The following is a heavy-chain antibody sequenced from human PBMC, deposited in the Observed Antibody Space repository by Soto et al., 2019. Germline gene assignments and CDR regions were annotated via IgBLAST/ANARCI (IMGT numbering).Heavy chain of an antibody. Sequence: GGSLRLSCAASGFTFSSYAMSWVRQAPGKGLEWVSAISGSGVRTYYTDSVKGRFTISRDNSKNTLYLQMNGLRAEDTAVYYCXNPRAIYSSSWPYHFDYWGQGTLVTVSS. CDR3: XNPRAIYSSSWPYHFDY. CDR2: ISGSGVRT. CDR1: GFTFSSYA. J-gene: IGHJ4*02. D-gene: IGHD6-13*01. V-gene: IGHV3-23*01.